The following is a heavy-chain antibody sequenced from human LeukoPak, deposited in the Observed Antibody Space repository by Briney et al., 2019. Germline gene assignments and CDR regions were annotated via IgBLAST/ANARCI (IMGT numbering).Heavy chain of an antibody. J-gene: IGHJ4*02. CDR1: GYTFSVYG. CDR2: INPNSGGT. CDR3: ARSPHILTGENFDY. Sequence: ASVKVSCKASGYTFSVYGITWVRQAPGQGLEWMGWINPNSGGTNYAQKCQGRVTMTRDTSISTAYMELSRLRSDDTAVYYCARSPHILTGENFDYWGQGTLLTVSS. D-gene: IGHD3-9*01. V-gene: IGHV1-2*02.